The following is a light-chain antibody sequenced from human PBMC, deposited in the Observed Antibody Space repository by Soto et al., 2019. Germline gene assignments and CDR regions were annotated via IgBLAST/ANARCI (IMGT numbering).Light chain of an antibody. J-gene: IGKJ1*01. Sequence: DIQMTQSPSSLSASVGDRVTITCRASQSITIYLNCYQQKPGEAPNLLIFGASTLQSGVPSRFSGSGSGTDFTLTISSLQPEDFATYYCQQSYSTLWTFGQGTKVDI. CDR3: QQSYSTLWT. CDR1: QSITIY. CDR2: GAS. V-gene: IGKV1-39*01.